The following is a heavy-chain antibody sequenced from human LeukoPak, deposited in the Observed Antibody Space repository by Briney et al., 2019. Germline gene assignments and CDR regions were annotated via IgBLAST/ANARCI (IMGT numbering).Heavy chain of an antibody. CDR3: AKVPHLYYGSGSYQLDY. CDR2: ISGNGDTT. V-gene: IGHV3-23*01. Sequence: GGSLRLSCAASGFTFKNSAMTWVRQAPGKGLEWVSTISGNGDTTFYADSVKGRFTISRDNSKNTLYLQMNSLRADDTAVYYCAKVPHLYYGSGSYQLDYWGQGTLVTVSS. J-gene: IGHJ4*02. CDR1: GFTFKNSA. D-gene: IGHD3-10*01.